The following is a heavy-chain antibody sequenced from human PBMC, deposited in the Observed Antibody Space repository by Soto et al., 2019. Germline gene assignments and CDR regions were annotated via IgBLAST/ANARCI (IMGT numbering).Heavy chain of an antibody. Sequence: QVQLVQSGAEVKKPGSSMKVYCKVSGGSFRSYAINWVREAPGQGLEWMGGIIPISGTTNYARKFQGRVTISADESTITAYMDLSSLTYADTAVYYCERAGTWGQGSLVTVSS. V-gene: IGHV1-69*01. CDR2: IIPISGTT. J-gene: IGHJ5*02. CDR3: ERAGT. CDR1: GGSFRSYA.